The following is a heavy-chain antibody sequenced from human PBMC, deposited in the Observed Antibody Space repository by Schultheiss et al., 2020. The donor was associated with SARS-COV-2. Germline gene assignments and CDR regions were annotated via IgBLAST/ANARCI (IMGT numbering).Heavy chain of an antibody. Sequence: GGSLRLSCAASGFTFSDYYMSWIRQAPGKGLEWVSYISSSGSYYADSVKGRFTISTDNAKNSLYLQMNSLRDEDTAVYYCARGLDITIFGVANWGQGTLVTVSS. CDR3: ARGLDITIFGVAN. D-gene: IGHD3-3*01. CDR2: ISSSGS. J-gene: IGHJ4*02. V-gene: IGHV3-11*04. CDR1: GFTFSDYY.